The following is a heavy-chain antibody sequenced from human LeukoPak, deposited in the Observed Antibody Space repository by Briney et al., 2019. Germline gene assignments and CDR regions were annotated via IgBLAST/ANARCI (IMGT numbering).Heavy chain of an antibody. Sequence: GGSLRLSCAASGFTFNNYDMHWVRQATGKGPEWGAPICTEGDTYYPDSVKGRFTISRENGKNSLFLQMDSLRAGDSAVYYCARSFHCSGGRCYLDFLLWGQGTLVTVSS. D-gene: IGHD2-15*01. CDR2: ICTEGDT. J-gene: IGHJ1*01. CDR3: ARSFHCSGGRCYLDFLL. V-gene: IGHV3-13*01. CDR1: GFTFNNYD.